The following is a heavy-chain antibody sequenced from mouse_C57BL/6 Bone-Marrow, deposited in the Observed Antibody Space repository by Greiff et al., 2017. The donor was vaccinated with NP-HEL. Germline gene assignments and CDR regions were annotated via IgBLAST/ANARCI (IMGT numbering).Heavy chain of an antibody. V-gene: IGHV5-4*03. CDR1: GFTFSSYA. CDR3: ASRGWDGAWFAY. CDR2: ISAGGSYT. Sequence: EVQVVESGGGLVKPGGSLKLSCAASGFTFSSYAMSWVRQTPEKRLEWVATISAGGSYTYYPDNVKGRFTISRDNAKNNLYLQMSHLKSEDTAMYYGASRGWDGAWFAYWGQGTLVTVAA. J-gene: IGHJ3*01. D-gene: IGHD4-1*01.